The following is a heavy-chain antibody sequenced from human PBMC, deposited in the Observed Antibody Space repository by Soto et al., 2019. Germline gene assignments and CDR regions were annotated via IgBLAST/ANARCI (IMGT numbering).Heavy chain of an antibody. CDR1: GFTFSSYA. V-gene: IGHV3-23*01. J-gene: IGHJ4*02. D-gene: IGHD2-21*01. Sequence: PXXSLRLSCAASGFTFSSYAMRWVRQAPGKGLEWVSAISGSGGSTYYADSVKGRFTISRDNSKNTLYLQMNSLRAEDTAVYYCAKPPAWGLSYWGQGTLVTVSS. CDR2: ISGSGGST. CDR3: AKPPAWGLSY.